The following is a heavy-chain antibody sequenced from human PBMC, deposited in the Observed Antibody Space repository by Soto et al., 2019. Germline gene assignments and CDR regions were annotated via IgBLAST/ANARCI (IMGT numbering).Heavy chain of an antibody. J-gene: IGHJ5*02. V-gene: IGHV1-18*01. D-gene: IGHD3-22*01. CDR1: GYTFTRYG. CDR2: ISAYNGNT. Sequence: QVQLVQSGAEVKKPGASVKVSCKASGYTFTRYGISWVRQAPGQGLEWMGWISAYNGNTNYAQKLQGRVTMTTDTSTSTAYMELRSLRSDDTAVYYCARGPWLNYDSSGSWFDPWGQGTLVTVSS. CDR3: ARGPWLNYDSSGSWFDP.